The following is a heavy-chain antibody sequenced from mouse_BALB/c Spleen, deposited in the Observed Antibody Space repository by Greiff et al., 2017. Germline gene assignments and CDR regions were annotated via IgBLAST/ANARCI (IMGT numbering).Heavy chain of an antibody. D-gene: IGHD2-4*01. J-gene: IGHJ2*01. V-gene: IGHV1-67*01. CDR2: ISIYYDNT. Sequence: VQLQQSGPELVRPGESVKISCKGSGYTFTDYAMHWVKQSHAKSLEWIGVISIYYDNTNYNQKFKGKATMTVDKSSSTAYMELARLTSEDSAIYYCAKSDDYDHFDYWGQGTTLTVSS. CDR3: AKSDDYDHFDY. CDR1: GYTFTDYA.